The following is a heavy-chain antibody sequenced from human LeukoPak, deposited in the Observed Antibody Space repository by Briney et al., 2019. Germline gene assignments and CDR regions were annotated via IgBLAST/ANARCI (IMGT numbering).Heavy chain of an antibody. CDR3: ARANLYYDSSGYFDY. D-gene: IGHD3-22*01. J-gene: IGHJ4*02. CDR2: INHSGST. Sequence: SETLSLTCAVYGGSFSGYYWSWIRQPPGKGLEWIGEINHSGSTNYNPSLKSRVTISVDTSKNQFSLELSSVTAADTAVYYCARANLYYDSSGYFDYWGQGTLVTVSS. CDR1: GGSFSGYY. V-gene: IGHV4-34*01.